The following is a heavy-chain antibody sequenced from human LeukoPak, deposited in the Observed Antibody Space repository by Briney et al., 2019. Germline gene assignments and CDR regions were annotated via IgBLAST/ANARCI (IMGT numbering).Heavy chain of an antibody. V-gene: IGHV4-61*02. CDR2: IYTSGST. D-gene: IGHD3-3*01. CDR3: ARAYDFRSGYYFDP. J-gene: IGHJ5*02. Sequence: SQTLSLTCTVSGGSISSGSYYWSWIRQPAGKGLEWIGRIYTSGSTNYNPSLKSRVTISVDTSKNQFSLKLSSVTAADTAVYYCARAYDFRSGYYFDPWGGGTLVTVSS. CDR1: GGSISSGSYY.